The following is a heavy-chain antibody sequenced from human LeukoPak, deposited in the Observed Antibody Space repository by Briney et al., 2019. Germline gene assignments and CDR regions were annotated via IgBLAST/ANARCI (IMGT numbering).Heavy chain of an antibody. D-gene: IGHD1-26*01. V-gene: IGHV4-61*02. CDR1: GGSISSSSYY. CDR2: IYTSGST. J-gene: IGHJ4*02. CDR3: ARERWELLLWRGIAFDY. Sequence: PSETLSLTCTVSGGSISSSSYYWSWIRQPAGKGLEWIGRIYTSGSTNYNPSLKSRVTISVDTSKNQFSLKLSSVTAADTAVYYCARERWELLLWRGIAFDYWGQGTLVTVSS.